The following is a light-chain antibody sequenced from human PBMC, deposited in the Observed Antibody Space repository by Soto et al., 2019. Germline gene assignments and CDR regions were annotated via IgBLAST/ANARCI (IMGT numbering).Light chain of an antibody. CDR3: QQYSSYSPWT. J-gene: IGKJ1*01. V-gene: IGKV1-5*01. CDR1: QSIGSC. Sequence: DIQMTQSPATLSSSLGDRATITCRASQSIGSCLAWYQQKPGKAPRLLIYDASRLQSGVPSRFSGSGSGTEFTLIISSLQPDDIATYYCQQYSSYSPWTFGQGTKVEIK. CDR2: DAS.